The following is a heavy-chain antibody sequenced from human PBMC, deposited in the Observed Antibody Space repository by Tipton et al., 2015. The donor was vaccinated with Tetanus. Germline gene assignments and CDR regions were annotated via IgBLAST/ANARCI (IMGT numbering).Heavy chain of an antibody. CDR3: ARGYCSSTSCQDYYYNGMDV. CDR1: GGSISSGGYY. CDR2: IYYSGST. J-gene: IGHJ6*02. D-gene: IGHD2-2*01. V-gene: IGHV4-31*03. Sequence: TLSLTCTVSGGSISSGGYYWSWIRQHPGKGLEWIGYIYYSGSTYYNPSLKSRVTISVDTSKNQFSLKLSSVTAADTAVYYCARGYCSSTSCQDYYYNGMDVWGQGTTVTVSS.